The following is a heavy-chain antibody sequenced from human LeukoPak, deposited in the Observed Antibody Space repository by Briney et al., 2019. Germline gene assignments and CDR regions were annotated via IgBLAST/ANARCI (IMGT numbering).Heavy chain of an antibody. CDR2: ISGSGGST. Sequence: GGSLRLSCAASGFTFSSYAMSWVRQAPGKGLEWVSAISGSGGSTYYADSVKGRFAISRDNSKNTLYLQMNSLRAEDTAVYYCAKTGTPWYYFDYWGQGTLVTVSS. D-gene: IGHD6-13*01. CDR1: GFTFSSYA. V-gene: IGHV3-23*01. J-gene: IGHJ4*02. CDR3: AKTGTPWYYFDY.